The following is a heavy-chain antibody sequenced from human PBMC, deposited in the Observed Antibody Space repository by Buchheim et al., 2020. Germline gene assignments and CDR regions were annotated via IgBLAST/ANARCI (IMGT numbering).Heavy chain of an antibody. CDR3: AKDLFAWELMAQTFDY. CDR2: ISYDGSNK. V-gene: IGHV3-30*18. Sequence: QVQLVESGGGVVQPGRSLRLSCAASGFTFSSYGMHWVRQAPGKGLEWVAVISYDGSNKYYADSVKGRFTISRDNSKNTLYLQMNSLRAGDTAVYYCAKDLFAWELMAQTFDYWGQGTL. CDR1: GFTFSSYG. J-gene: IGHJ4*02. D-gene: IGHD1-26*01.